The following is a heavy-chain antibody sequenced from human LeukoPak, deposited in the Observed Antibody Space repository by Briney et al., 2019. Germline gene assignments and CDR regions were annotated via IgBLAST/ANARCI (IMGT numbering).Heavy chain of an antibody. CDR1: GFTFSSYW. J-gene: IGHJ4*02. CDR2: IYPGDSDT. V-gene: IGHV5-51*01. CDR3: ARFVGSGHNYFDY. D-gene: IGHD6-19*01. Sequence: KTGGSLRLSCAASGFTFSSYWMSWVRQMPGKGLEWMGIIYPGDSDTRYSPSFQGQVTISADKSISTAYLQWSSLKASDTAMYYCARFVGSGHNYFDYWGQGTLVTVSS.